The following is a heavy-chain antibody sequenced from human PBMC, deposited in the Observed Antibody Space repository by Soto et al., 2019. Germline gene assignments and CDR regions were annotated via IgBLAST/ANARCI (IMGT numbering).Heavy chain of an antibody. V-gene: IGHV1-18*01. Sequence: QVQLVQSGPEMKKPGASVKVSCKGSGFIFTNYGFNWVRQAPGQGLEWVGWVSAANGYTRSAQKFQDRLIMTTDSSTNTAYMELRVLGPDDTALYYCAKGRSIAVPEGSWGQGTLVTVSS. CDR2: VSAANGYT. D-gene: IGHD6-19*01. CDR1: GFIFTNYG. J-gene: IGHJ5*02. CDR3: AKGRSIAVPEGS.